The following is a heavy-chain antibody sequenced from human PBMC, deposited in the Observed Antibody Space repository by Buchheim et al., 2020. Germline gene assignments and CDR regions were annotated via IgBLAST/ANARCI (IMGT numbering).Heavy chain of an antibody. D-gene: IGHD2-2*01. CDR1: GGTFSSYA. V-gene: IGHV1-69*01. Sequence: QVQLVQSGAEVKKPGSSVKVSCKASGGTFSSYAISWVRQAPGQGLEWMGGIIPIFGTANYAQKFQGRVTITADASMSTAYMELSSLRSEDTAVYYCARAWSWDVVVPAANYYYMDVWGKGTT. CDR2: IIPIFGTA. J-gene: IGHJ6*03. CDR3: ARAWSWDVVVPAANYYYMDV.